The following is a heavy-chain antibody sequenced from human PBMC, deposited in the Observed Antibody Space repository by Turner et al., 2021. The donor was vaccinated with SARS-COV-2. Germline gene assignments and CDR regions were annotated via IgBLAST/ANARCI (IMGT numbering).Heavy chain of an antibody. Sequence: QVQLQQWGAGLLKPSETLSLPCAVYGGSFSGYYWTWIRQPPGKGLEWIGEINNSGSTNYNPSLKSRVTISVDTSKNQFSLKLSSVTAADTAVYYCARGATLQYYFDYWGQGTLVTVSS. CDR1: GGSFSGYY. D-gene: IGHD4-4*01. V-gene: IGHV4-34*01. CDR2: INNSGST. CDR3: ARGATLQYYFDY. J-gene: IGHJ4*02.